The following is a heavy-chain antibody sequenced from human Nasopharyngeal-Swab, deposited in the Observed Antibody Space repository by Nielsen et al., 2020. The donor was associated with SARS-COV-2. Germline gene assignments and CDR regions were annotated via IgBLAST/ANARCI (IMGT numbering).Heavy chain of an antibody. CDR2: ISGSGGST. D-gene: IGHD6-13*01. CDR1: GFTFSNYA. Sequence: GESLKISCAASGFTFSNYAMTWVRQAPGKGLEWVSGISGSGGSTYYADSVKGRFTISRDNSKNSLYVQMNSLRAEDTAVYYCAKDRRSSWYEDYDASDIWGQGTMVTVSS. V-gene: IGHV3-23*01. CDR3: AKDRRSSWYEDYDASDI. J-gene: IGHJ3*02.